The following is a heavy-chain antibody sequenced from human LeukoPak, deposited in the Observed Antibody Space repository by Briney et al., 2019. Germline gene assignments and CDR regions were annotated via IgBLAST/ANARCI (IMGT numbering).Heavy chain of an antibody. CDR2: ISGSGGSA. CDR1: EFTFSSYA. D-gene: IGHD3-22*01. Sequence: GGSLRLSCAASEFTFSSYAMSWVRQAPGKGLEWVSAISGSGGSAYYADSVKGRFTISRDNSKNTLYLQMNSLRAEDTAVYYCATTPYYYDSSGYSPDYWGQGILVTVSS. V-gene: IGHV3-23*01. J-gene: IGHJ4*02. CDR3: ATTPYYYDSSGYSPDY.